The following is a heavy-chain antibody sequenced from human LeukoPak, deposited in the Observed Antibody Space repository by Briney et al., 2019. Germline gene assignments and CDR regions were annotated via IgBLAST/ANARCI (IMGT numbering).Heavy chain of an antibody. CDR1: GFTFSSYW. Sequence: GGSLRLSCAASGFTFSSYWMHWVRQAPGKGLVWVSCINSGGSSTSYADSVKGRFTISRDNAKNTLYLQMNSLRAEDTAVYYCARGPYYYDSSGFDYWGQGTLVTVSS. V-gene: IGHV3-74*01. D-gene: IGHD3-22*01. CDR3: ARGPYYYDSSGFDY. CDR2: INSGGSST. J-gene: IGHJ4*02.